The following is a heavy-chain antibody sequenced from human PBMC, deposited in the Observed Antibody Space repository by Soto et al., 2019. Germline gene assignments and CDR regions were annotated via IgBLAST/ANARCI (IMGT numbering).Heavy chain of an antibody. V-gene: IGHV4-31*03. CDR2: IYYSGST. D-gene: IGHD2-15*01. Sequence: PSETLSLTCTVSGGSISSGGYYWSWIRQHPGKGLEWIGYIYYSGSTYYNPSLKSRVTISVDTSKNQFSLKLSSVTAADTAVYYCARQLGYCSGGSCQARADNWFDPWGQGTRVTVSS. CDR3: ARQLGYCSGGSCQARADNWFDP. J-gene: IGHJ5*02. CDR1: GGSISSGGYY.